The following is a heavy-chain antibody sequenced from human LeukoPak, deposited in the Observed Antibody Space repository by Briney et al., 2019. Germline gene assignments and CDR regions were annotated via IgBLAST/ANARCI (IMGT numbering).Heavy chain of an antibody. CDR2: IYYSGST. CDR3: ARSVAGTAMYWFDP. V-gene: IGHV4-39*07. Sequence: SETLSLTCTVSGGSISSSSYYWGWIRQPPGKGLEWIGSIYYSGSTYYNPSLKSRVTISVDTSKNQFSLKLSSVTAADTAVYYCARSVAGTAMYWFDPWGQGTLVTVSS. J-gene: IGHJ5*02. D-gene: IGHD6-19*01. CDR1: GGSISSSSYY.